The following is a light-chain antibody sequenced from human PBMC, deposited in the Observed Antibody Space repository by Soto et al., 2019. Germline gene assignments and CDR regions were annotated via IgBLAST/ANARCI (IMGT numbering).Light chain of an antibody. J-gene: IGKJ1*01. CDR3: QQRSNWPRT. V-gene: IGKV3-11*01. CDR1: QSVSSY. Sequence: EIVLTQSPATLSLSPGERATLSCRASQSVSSYLAWYQQKPGQAPRLLIYDVSNRATGIPARFSGSGSGTDFTLTISSLEPEDFAVYYCQQRSNWPRTFGQGTQVEIK. CDR2: DVS.